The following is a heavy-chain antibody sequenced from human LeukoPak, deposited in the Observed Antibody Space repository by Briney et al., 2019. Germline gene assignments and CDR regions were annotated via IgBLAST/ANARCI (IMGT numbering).Heavy chain of an antibody. V-gene: IGHV3-23*01. D-gene: IGHD1/OR15-1a*01. CDR1: GFTFSSYA. J-gene: IGHJ4*02. Sequence: GGSLRLSCAASGFTFSSYAMSWVRQAPGKGLEWVSAISGSGGSTYYADSVKGRFTISRDNSKNTLYLQMNSLRVEDTAIYYCARDRAASNWTNHTLFDSWGQGTPVTVSS. CDR2: ISGSGGST. CDR3: ARDRAASNWTNHTLFDS.